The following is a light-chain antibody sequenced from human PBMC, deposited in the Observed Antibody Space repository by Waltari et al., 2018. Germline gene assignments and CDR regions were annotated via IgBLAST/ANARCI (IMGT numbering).Light chain of an antibody. Sequence: SALTQPRSVSGSPGHSVTISCAATGTDVGDFNSVSSYQHHPGKAPKLVIFDVTNRPSGVPDRFPGSKSGTSASLTVSGLQAEDEADYYCCSYAGIWVFGGGTKLTVL. CDR1: GTDVGDFNS. CDR3: CSYAGIWV. V-gene: IGLV2-11*01. CDR2: DVT. J-gene: IGLJ3*02.